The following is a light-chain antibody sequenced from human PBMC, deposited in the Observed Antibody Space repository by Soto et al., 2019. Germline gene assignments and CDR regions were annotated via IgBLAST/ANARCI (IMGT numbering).Light chain of an antibody. CDR2: GTS. CDR3: QQYGGLPT. J-gene: IGKJ1*01. V-gene: IGKV3-15*01. Sequence: QSLAILSVSPGERATLSCRASQSVGRSLAWYQQKPGQAPRLLIYGTSARATGIPATFSGSGSGTEFTLTISSLQSEDFAVYYCQQYGGLPTFGQGTKVDI. CDR1: QSVGRS.